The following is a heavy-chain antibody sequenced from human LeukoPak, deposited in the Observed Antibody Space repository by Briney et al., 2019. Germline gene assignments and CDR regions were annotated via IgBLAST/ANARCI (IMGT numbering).Heavy chain of an antibody. D-gene: IGHD5-18*01. CDR3: AKDDTAMARHY. Sequence: PGGSLRLSCAASGFTFSSYWMSWVRQAPGKGLEWVANIKQDGSEKYYVDSVKGRFTISRDNAKNSLYLQMNSLRAEDTAVYYCAKDDTAMARHYWGQGTLVTVSS. J-gene: IGHJ4*02. CDR2: IKQDGSEK. V-gene: IGHV3-7*01. CDR1: GFTFSSYW.